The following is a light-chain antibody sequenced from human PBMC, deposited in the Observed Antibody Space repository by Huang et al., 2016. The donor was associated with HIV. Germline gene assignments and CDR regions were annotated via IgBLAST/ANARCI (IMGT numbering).Light chain of an antibody. CDR2: GAS. J-gene: IGKJ1*01. CDR1: QSVSTN. Sequence: EIVMTQSPATLSVSPGERVALSCRASQSVSTNLGWYQQKPGQAPRLLIYGASTRATGIPARFSGRGSGTEFTLTISSLQSEDFAVYYCHQYNNWPRTFGQGAKVEI. CDR3: HQYNNWPRT. V-gene: IGKV3D-15*01.